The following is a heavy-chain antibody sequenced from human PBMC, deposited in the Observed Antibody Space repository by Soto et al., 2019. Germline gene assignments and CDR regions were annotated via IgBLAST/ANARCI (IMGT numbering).Heavy chain of an antibody. CDR3: ARGGGAAADFDY. D-gene: IGHD6-13*01. CDR1: GFTFSDYY. V-gene: IGHV3-11*06. CDR2: ISGRTGYT. J-gene: IGHJ4*02. Sequence: VGSLRLSCAASGFTFSDYYMSWIRQAPGKGLEWVSYISGRTGYTGYADSVKGRFTISRDNAKNSLYLQMSSLRVEDTAVYYCARGGGAAADFDYWGQGTLVTVSS.